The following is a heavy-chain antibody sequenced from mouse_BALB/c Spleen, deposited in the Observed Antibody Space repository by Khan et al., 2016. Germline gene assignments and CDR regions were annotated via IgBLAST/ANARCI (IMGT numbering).Heavy chain of an antibody. CDR2: IRLKSNNCAT. J-gene: IGHJ3*01. CDR3: TTGFAY. CDR1: GFTFSNYW. V-gene: IGHV6-6*02. Sequence: EVQLQESGGGLVQPGGSMKLSCVASGFTFSNYWMNWFRQSPEKGLEWVAEIRLKSNNCATHYAESVKGRFTISRDDSKSSVYLQMNNLRAEDTGIYYCTTGFAYWGQGTLVTVSA.